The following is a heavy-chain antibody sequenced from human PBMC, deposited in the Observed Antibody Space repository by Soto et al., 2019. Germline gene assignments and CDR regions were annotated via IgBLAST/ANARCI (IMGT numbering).Heavy chain of an antibody. J-gene: IGHJ4*02. Sequence: EVQLVESGGGLVQPGRSLRLSCAASGFTFDDYAMHWVRQAPGKGLEWVSGISWNSGSIGYADSVKGRFTISRDNAKNSLYLQMNSLRAEDTALYYCAKDRSVAGPDGLDYWGQGTLVTVSS. CDR2: ISWNSGSI. D-gene: IGHD6-19*01. CDR3: AKDRSVAGPDGLDY. V-gene: IGHV3-9*01. CDR1: GFTFDDYA.